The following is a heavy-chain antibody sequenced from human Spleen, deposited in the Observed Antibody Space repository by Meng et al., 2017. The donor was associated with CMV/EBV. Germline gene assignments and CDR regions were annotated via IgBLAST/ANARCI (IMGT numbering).Heavy chain of an antibody. CDR1: GFTFNNYA. D-gene: IGHD2-2*01. V-gene: IGHV3-23*01. J-gene: IGHJ4*02. Sequence: GGSLRLSCAASGFTFNNYAMSWVRQAPGKGLEWVSAISGSGGSTYYADSVQGRFTISRDNSKNTLYLQMDSLRAEDTAVYYCAKDLASYQSEYYFDYWGQGTQVTVSS. CDR3: AKDLASYQSEYYFDY. CDR2: ISGSGGST.